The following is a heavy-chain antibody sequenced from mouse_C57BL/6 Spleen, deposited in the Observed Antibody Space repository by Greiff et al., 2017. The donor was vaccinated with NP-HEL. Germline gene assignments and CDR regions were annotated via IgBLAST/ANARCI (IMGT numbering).Heavy chain of an antibody. V-gene: IGHV14-4*01. CDR3: TTATVVANRFAY. Sequence: EVQLKESGAELVRPGASVKLSCTASGFNIKDDYMHWVKQRPEQGLEWIGWIDPENGDTEYASKFQGKATITADTSSNTAYLQLSSLTSEDTAVYYCTTATVVANRFAYWGQGTLVTVSA. D-gene: IGHD1-1*01. CDR1: GFNIKDDY. CDR2: IDPENGDT. J-gene: IGHJ3*01.